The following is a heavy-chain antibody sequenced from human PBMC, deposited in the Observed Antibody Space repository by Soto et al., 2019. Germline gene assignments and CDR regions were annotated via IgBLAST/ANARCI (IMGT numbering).Heavy chain of an antibody. Sequence: SETLSLTCTVSGGSISSYYWSWIRQPPGKGLEWIGYIYYSGSTNYNPPLKSRVTISVDTSKNQFSLKLSSVTAADTAVYYCARDRGRITPPGGNWFDPWGQGTLVTVSS. CDR1: GGSISSYY. CDR3: ARDRGRITPPGGNWFDP. V-gene: IGHV4-59*01. CDR2: IYYSGST. J-gene: IGHJ5*02. D-gene: IGHD3-10*01.